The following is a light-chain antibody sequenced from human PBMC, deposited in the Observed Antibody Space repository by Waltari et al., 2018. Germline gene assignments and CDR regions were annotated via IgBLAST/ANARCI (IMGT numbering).Light chain of an antibody. CDR3: YSSAMSAFVV. CDR2: DVG. CDR1: STDVGPYNF. Sequence: QSALTQPASVSGSPGQSITISCPGSSTDVGPYNFLSWYQQHPGKVPTLILYDVGNRPSGISHRFSASKSGNTASLTISGLQAEDDADYYCYSSAMSAFVVFGGGTKLTVL. J-gene: IGLJ3*02. V-gene: IGLV2-14*01.